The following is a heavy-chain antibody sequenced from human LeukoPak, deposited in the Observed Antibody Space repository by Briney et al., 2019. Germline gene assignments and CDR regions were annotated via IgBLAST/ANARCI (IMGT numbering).Heavy chain of an antibody. Sequence: SETLSLTCTVSGGSISSYYWSWIRQPPGKGLEWIGYIYYSGSNNYNPSLKSRVTISVDTSKNQFSLKLSSVTAADTAVYYCARVPRSYYYYYYMDVWGKGTTVTVPS. V-gene: IGHV4-59*01. CDR3: ARVPRSYYYYYYMDV. J-gene: IGHJ6*03. CDR2: IYYSGSN. CDR1: GGSISSYY.